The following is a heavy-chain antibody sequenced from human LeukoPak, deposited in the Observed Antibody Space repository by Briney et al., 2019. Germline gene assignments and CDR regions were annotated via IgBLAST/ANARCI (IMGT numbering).Heavy chain of an antibody. D-gene: IGHD2-2*01. V-gene: IGHV3-33*01. CDR2: IWYDGNKK. CDR3: ARDKLQYCSSTRCYGPFDN. CDR1: GFTFTSYG. J-gene: IGHJ4*02. Sequence: GKSLRLSCAASGFTFTSYGMHWVRQAPGKGMEWLTGIWYDGNKKYYADSVQGRFTISRDNPKNTLYLQMNSLRAEDTAVYYCARDKLQYCSSTRCYGPFDNWGQGTLVTVSS.